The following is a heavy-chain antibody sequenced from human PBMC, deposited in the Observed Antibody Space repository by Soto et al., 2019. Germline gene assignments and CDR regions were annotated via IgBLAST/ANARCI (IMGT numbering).Heavy chain of an antibody. D-gene: IGHD2-15*01. CDR2: IYPGGST. J-gene: IGHJ4*02. CDR1: GGSISNYY. Sequence: SETLSLTCSVSGGSISNYYWSWIRQSAGKGLEWIGRIYPGGSTNYNPSLKSRVTMSVDTSKNQISLRLTSVTAADTAVYYCARASVGPPGGGSWIMPFDFWGQGNRVTVS. V-gene: IGHV4-4*07. CDR3: ARASVGPPGGGSWIMPFDF.